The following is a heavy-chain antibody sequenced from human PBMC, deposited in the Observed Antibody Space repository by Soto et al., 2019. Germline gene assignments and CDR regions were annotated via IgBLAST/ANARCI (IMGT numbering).Heavy chain of an antibody. V-gene: IGHV1-46*03. CDR3: ARVYPSDTRYGYVGNNWFDP. J-gene: IGHJ5*02. D-gene: IGHD5-18*01. CDR1: GYTFTSYY. CDR2: INPSGGST. Sequence: QVQLVQSGAEVKKPGASVKVSCKASGYTFTSYYMHWVRQAPGQGLEWMGIINPSGGSTSYAQEFQGRVTMTRDTSTSTVYMELSSLRSEDTAVYYCARVYPSDTRYGYVGNNWFDPWGQGTLVTVSS.